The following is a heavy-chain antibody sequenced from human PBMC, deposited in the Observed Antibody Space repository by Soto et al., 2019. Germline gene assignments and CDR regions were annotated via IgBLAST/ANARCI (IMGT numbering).Heavy chain of an antibody. Sequence: GASVKVSCKASGYTFTRSGISWVRQAPGQGLEWMGWISTYNGDTNYAQTFQGRVTMTTDTSTSTVYMELRSLRSDDTAVYYSAREGVAPYYYYGMDVWGQGTPVTSP. CDR2: ISTYNGDT. D-gene: IGHD5-12*01. CDR1: GYTFTRSG. J-gene: IGHJ6*02. CDR3: AREGVAPYYYYGMDV. V-gene: IGHV1-18*01.